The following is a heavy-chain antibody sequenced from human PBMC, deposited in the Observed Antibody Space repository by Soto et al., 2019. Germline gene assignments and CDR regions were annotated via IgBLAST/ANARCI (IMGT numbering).Heavy chain of an antibody. CDR1: GYSFTSYW. CDR2: IYPGDSDT. CDR3: ARSPRFFDPSGWFDP. Sequence: PGESLKISCKGSGYSFTSYWIGWVRQMPGKGLEWMGIIYPGDSDTRYSTSFQGQVTIPADKSISTAYLQWSSLKASDTAMYYCARSPRFFDPSGWFDPWGQGTLVTVSS. J-gene: IGHJ5*02. V-gene: IGHV5-51*01. D-gene: IGHD3-9*01.